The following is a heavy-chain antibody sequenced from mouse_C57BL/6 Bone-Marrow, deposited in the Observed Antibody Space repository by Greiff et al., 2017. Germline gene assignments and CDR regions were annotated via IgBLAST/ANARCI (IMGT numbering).Heavy chain of an antibody. V-gene: IGHV1-78*01. D-gene: IGHD1-1*01. CDR1: GYTFTDHT. Sequence: QVQLQPSDAELVKPGASVKISCKVSGYTFTDHTLHWMKQRPEQGLEWIGYIYPRVGSTKYNEKFKGKATLTADKSSSTAYMQLNSLTSEDSAVYFCARSGYYGSSSYWYFDVWGTGTTVTVSS. J-gene: IGHJ1*03. CDR2: IYPRVGST. CDR3: ARSGYYGSSSYWYFDV.